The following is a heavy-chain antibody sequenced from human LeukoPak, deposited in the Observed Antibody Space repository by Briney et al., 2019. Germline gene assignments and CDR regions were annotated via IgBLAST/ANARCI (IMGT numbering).Heavy chain of an antibody. CDR2: INTISSTK. V-gene: IGHV3-48*02. Sequence: SGGSLRLSCAASGFTFSSYDMNWVRQASGKGLEWVSYINTISSTKYYADSVKGRFTISRDNAKNSLSLQMNSLRDEDTAVYYCARDGYCSSTSCYGGYWGQGTLVTVSS. CDR3: ARDGYCSSTSCYGGY. CDR1: GFTFSSYD. D-gene: IGHD2-2*03. J-gene: IGHJ4*02.